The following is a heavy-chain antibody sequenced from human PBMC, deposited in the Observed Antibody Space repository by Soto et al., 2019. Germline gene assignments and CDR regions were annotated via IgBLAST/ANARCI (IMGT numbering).Heavy chain of an antibody. V-gene: IGHV1-69*13. D-gene: IGHD2-15*01. Sequence: GASVKVSCKASGGTFSSYAISWVRQAPGQGLEWMGGIIPIFGTANYAQKFQGRVTITADESTSTAYMELSSLRSEDTAVYYCAVGYYCSGGSCYSGAYYYGMDVWGQGTSVTAP. CDR3: AVGYYCSGGSCYSGAYYYGMDV. J-gene: IGHJ6*02. CDR1: GGTFSSYA. CDR2: IIPIFGTA.